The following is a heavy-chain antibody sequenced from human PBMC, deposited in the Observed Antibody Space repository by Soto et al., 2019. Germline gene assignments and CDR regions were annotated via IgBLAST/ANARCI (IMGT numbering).Heavy chain of an antibody. CDR3: TSRTPYSCGRYLWFDP. CDR1: GFTFSGSA. J-gene: IGHJ5*02. Sequence: EVQLVESGGGLVQPGGSLKLSCAASGFTFSGSAMHWVRQASGKGLEWVGRIRSKANSYATAYAASVKGRFTISRDDSKNTAYLQMNRLNTEDTAVYYCTSRTPYSCGRYLWFDPWGQGTLVTVSS. V-gene: IGHV3-73*01. D-gene: IGHD6-19*01. CDR2: IRSKANSYAT.